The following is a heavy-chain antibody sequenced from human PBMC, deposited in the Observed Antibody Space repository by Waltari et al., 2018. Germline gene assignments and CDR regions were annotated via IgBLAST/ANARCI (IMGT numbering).Heavy chain of an antibody. V-gene: IGHV3-30*18. CDR1: GFTFSSYG. Sequence: QVQLVESGGGVVQPGRSLRLSCAASGFTFSSYGMHWVRQAPGKGLEWVAVIWDDGSNKYYADSVKGRFTISRDNSKNTLYLQMNSLRAEDTAMYYCAKGIAAAGTGYYYYYMDVWGKGTTVTVSS. CDR3: AKGIAAAGTGYYYYYMDV. D-gene: IGHD6-13*01. J-gene: IGHJ6*03. CDR2: IWDDGSNK.